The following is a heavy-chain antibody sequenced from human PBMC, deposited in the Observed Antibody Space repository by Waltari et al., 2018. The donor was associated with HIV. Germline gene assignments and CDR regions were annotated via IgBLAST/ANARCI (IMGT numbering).Heavy chain of an antibody. D-gene: IGHD3-10*01. V-gene: IGHV4-59*01. CDR1: GGAICSYY. CDR3: ARVGKVGFGELFYFDY. J-gene: IGHJ4*02. Sequence: QVQLQESGPGLVKPSETLSLTCTVSGGAICSYYWSWIRPPPGKGLECIGYIYYTGSTNYNPSLKSRVTISVDTSKNQFSLRLRSVTAADTAVYYCARVGKVGFGELFYFDYWGQGTLVTVSS. CDR2: IYYTGST.